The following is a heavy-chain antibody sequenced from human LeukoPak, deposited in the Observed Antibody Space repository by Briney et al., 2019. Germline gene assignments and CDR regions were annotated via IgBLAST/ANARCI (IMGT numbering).Heavy chain of an antibody. CDR2: IYTSGST. CDR3: ARIRYCSSTSCYAGVHWFDP. CDR1: GGSISSYY. D-gene: IGHD2-2*01. Sequence: SETLSLTCTVSGGSISSYYWSWIRQPAGKGLEWIGCIYTSGSTNYNPSLKSRVTMSVDTSKNQFSLKLSSVTAADTAVYYCARIRYCSSTSCYAGVHWFDPWGQGTLVTVSS. V-gene: IGHV4-4*07. J-gene: IGHJ5*02.